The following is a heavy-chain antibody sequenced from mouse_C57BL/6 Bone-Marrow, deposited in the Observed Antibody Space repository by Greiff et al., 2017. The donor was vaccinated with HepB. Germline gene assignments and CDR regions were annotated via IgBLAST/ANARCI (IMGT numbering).Heavy chain of an antibody. V-gene: IGHV1-59*01. CDR3: AWSYAMDY. CDR2: IDPSDSYT. CDR1: GYTFTSYW. J-gene: IGHJ4*01. Sequence: QVQLQQPGAELVRPGTSVKLSCKASGYTFTSYWMHWVKQRPGQGLEWIGVIDPSDSYTNYNQKFKGKATLTVDTSSSTAYMQLSSLTSEDSAVYYCAWSYAMDYWGQGTSVTVSS.